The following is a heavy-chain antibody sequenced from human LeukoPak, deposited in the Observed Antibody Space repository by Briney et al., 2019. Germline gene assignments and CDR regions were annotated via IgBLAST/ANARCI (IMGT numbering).Heavy chain of an antibody. CDR3: ARVAAGYSVNYFDY. CDR1: GFTFSSYA. V-gene: IGHV3-23*01. Sequence: PGGSLRLSCAASGFTFSSYAMSWVRQAPGKGLEWVSAISGSGGSTYYADSVKGRFTISRDNVENSLYLQMNSLRDGDTAVYYCARVAAGYSVNYFDYWGQGTLVTVSS. J-gene: IGHJ4*02. D-gene: IGHD4-23*01. CDR2: ISGSGGST.